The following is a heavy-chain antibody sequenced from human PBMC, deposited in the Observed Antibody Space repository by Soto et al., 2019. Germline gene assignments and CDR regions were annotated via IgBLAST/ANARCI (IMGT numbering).Heavy chain of an antibody. Sequence: QVQLVESGGGVVQPGRSLRLSCAASGFTFSAYGMHWVRQAPGEGLEWVAVRWYDGGSEYYADSVEGRFTVSRDNAKNTVYLHMDTLRGDDTALYYCARAHGPSLGSCLDLWGQGTLVTVSA. CDR1: GFTFSAYG. V-gene: IGHV3-33*01. D-gene: IGHD2-2*01. J-gene: IGHJ5*02. CDR2: RWYDGGSE. CDR3: ARAHGPSLGSCLDL.